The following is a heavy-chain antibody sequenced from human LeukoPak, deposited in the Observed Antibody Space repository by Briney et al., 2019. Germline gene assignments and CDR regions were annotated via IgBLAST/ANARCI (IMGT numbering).Heavy chain of an antibody. V-gene: IGHV3-23*01. J-gene: IGHJ4*02. CDR3: ARSYEGSGFSD. Sequence: PGGSLRLSCAASGFTFSSYAMSWVRQAPGKGLEWVSTISGSGGNTYYADSVKGRFTISRDNAKNSLYLQMNSLRAEDTAVYYCARSYEGSGFSDWGQGTLVTVSS. CDR2: ISGSGGNT. D-gene: IGHD3-3*01. CDR1: GFTFSSYA.